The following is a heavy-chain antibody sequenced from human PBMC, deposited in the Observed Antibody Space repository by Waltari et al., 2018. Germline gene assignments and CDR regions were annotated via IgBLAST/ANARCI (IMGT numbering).Heavy chain of an antibody. CDR1: GGSISSGSYY. CDR3: ARDRIHWSGGSCYSYWFDP. Sequence: QVQLQESGPGLVKPSQTLSLTCTVSGGSISSGSYYWSWIRQPAGKGLEWIGRIYISGITNYNPSLKSRVTISVDTSKNQFSLKLSSVTAADTAVYYCARDRIHWSGGSCYSYWFDPWGQGTLVTVSS. D-gene: IGHD2-15*01. J-gene: IGHJ5*02. V-gene: IGHV4-61*02. CDR2: IYISGIT.